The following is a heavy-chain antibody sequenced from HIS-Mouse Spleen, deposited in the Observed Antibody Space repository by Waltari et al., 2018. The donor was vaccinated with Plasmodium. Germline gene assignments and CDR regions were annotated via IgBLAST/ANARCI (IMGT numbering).Heavy chain of an antibody. Sequence: QVQLVESGGGVVQPGRSLTLSCAAPGFTFSGYAMHWVRQAPGKGLEWVAVISYDGSNKYYADSVKGRFTISRDNSKNTLYLQMNSLRAEDTAVYYCALSGHWGQGTLVTVSS. D-gene: IGHD3-10*01. J-gene: IGHJ4*02. CDR2: ISYDGSNK. CDR3: ALSGH. CDR1: GFTFSGYA. V-gene: IGHV3-30*04.